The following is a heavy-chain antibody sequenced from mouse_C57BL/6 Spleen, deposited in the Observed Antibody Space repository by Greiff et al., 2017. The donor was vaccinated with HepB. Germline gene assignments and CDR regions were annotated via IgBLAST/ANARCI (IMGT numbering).Heavy chain of an antibody. CDR2: ISYSGST. CDR3: ARRVYYGSSGYAMDY. D-gene: IGHD1-1*01. V-gene: IGHV3-8*01. J-gene: IGHJ4*01. Sequence: DVKLQESGPGLAKPSQTLSLTCSVTGYSITSDYWNWIRKFPGNKLEYMGYISYSGSTYYNPSLKSRISITRDTSKNQYYLQLNSVTTEDTATYYCARRVYYGSSGYAMDYWGQGTSVTVSS. CDR1: GYSITSDY.